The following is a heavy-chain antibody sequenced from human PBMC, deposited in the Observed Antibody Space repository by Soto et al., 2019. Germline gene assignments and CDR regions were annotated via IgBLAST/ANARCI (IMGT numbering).Heavy chain of an antibody. Sequence: EVQLVESGGGLVQPGGSLRLSCAASALTFSTYSMNWVRQAPGRGLEWVSYISSTGDNIYYADSVKGRFTISRDNAKNSLYLQMNGLRVDDRAVYYCARPGWDYWGQGTLVTVSS. V-gene: IGHV3-48*01. CDR3: ARPGWDY. J-gene: IGHJ4*02. D-gene: IGHD2-15*01. CDR1: ALTFSTYS. CDR2: ISSTGDNI.